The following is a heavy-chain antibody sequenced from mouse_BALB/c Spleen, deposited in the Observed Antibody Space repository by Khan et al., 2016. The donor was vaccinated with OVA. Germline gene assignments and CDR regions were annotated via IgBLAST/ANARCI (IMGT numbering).Heavy chain of an antibody. CDR3: ARRNYVGYTLAY. J-gene: IGHJ3*01. V-gene: IGHV1-77*01. CDR2: ISPGSGDT. D-gene: IGHD1-2*01. CDR1: GYTFSDYY. Sequence: QVQLQQSGAELARPGASVKLSCKASGYTFSDYYINWVKQRTGQGLEWIGEISPGSGDTYYNEKFKGKATLTADKSSSTAYMQLSSLTSEASAVYFCARRNYVGYTLAYWGQGTLVTVS.